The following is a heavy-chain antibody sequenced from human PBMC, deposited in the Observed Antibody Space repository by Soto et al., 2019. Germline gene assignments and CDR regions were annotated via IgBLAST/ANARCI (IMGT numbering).Heavy chain of an antibody. CDR2: ISYDGSKK. Sequence: QVQLVESGGGVVQPGRSLRLSCAASGFDFRIFGMHWVRQAPGKGLQWVALISYDGSKKYYGDSVKARFTISRDNAKNMVYLQMNSLRAEDTAVYYCAKAPLRVVVIPSAITMDVWGQGTTVTVSS. CDR1: GFDFRIFG. CDR3: AKAPLRVVVIPSAITMDV. D-gene: IGHD2-2*01. V-gene: IGHV3-30*18. J-gene: IGHJ6*02.